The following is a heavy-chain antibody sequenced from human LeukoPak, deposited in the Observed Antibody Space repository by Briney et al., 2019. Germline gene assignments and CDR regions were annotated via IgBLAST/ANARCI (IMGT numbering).Heavy chain of an antibody. J-gene: IGHJ4*02. CDR3: ARASYRGSYYPPDFDY. CDR2: INPSGGST. CDR1: GYTFTSYY. V-gene: IGHV1-46*01. D-gene: IGHD1-26*01. Sequence: ASVKVSCKASGYTFTSYYMHWVRQAPGQGLEWMGIINPSGGSTSYAQKFQGRVTITADKSTSTAYMELSSLRSEDTAVYYCARASYRGSYYPPDFDYWGQGTLVTVSS.